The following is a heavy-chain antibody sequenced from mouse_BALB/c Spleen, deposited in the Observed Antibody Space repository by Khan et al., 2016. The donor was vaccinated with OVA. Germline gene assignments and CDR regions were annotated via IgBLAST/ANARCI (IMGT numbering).Heavy chain of an antibody. V-gene: IGHV3-2*02. CDR3: ARWGNSDFDY. Sequence: EVQLVESGPGLVKPSQSLSLTCTVTGYSITSDYAWNWIRQFPGNKLEWMGYISYSGSTSYNPSLKSRISITRDTSKNQFFLQLNSVTTEDTATYYGARWGNSDFDYWGQGTTLTVSS. J-gene: IGHJ2*01. CDR1: GYSITSDYA. CDR2: ISYSGST.